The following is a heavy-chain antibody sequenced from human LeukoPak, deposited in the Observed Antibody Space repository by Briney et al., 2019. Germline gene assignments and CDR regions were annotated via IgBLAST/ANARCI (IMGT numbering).Heavy chain of an antibody. CDR2: IKQDGSEK. V-gene: IGHV3-7*01. J-gene: IGHJ6*02. Sequence: GGSLRLSCAASGFTFSSYWMSWVRQAPGKGLEWVANIKQDGSEKYYVDSVKGRFTISRDNAKNSLYLQMNSLRAEDTAVYYCARDRSGYFDWLLPHPYYYGMDVRGQGTTVTVSS. CDR3: ARDRSGYFDWLLPHPYYYGMDV. CDR1: GFTFSSYW. D-gene: IGHD3-9*01.